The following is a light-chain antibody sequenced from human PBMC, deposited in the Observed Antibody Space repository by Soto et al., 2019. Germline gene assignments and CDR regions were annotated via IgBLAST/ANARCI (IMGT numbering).Light chain of an antibody. CDR2: GAS. V-gene: IGKV3-20*01. J-gene: IGKJ2*01. CDR1: QSVSSNY. CDR3: QQYGRSPMFT. Sequence: EIVWTKSPGTLSLSPGERDTLSCRASQSVSSNYLAWYQQKPGQAPRLLIYGASRGAAGIPYRFIGSGSGTDFNLPIKRLEPEDFAVYFSQQYGRSPMFTFGQGTKWEIK.